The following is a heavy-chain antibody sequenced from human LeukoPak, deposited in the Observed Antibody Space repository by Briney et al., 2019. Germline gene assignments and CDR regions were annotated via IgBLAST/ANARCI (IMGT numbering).Heavy chain of an antibody. CDR2: IWYDGSNK. D-gene: IGHD6-13*01. Sequence: GRSLRLSCAASGFTFSSYGMHWVRQAPGKGLEWVAVIWYDGSNKYYADSVKGRFTISRDHSKNTLYLQMNSLRAEDTAVYYCARGRIAAAAPFDYWGQGTLVTVSS. V-gene: IGHV3-33*01. J-gene: IGHJ4*02. CDR1: GFTFSSYG. CDR3: ARGRIAAAAPFDY.